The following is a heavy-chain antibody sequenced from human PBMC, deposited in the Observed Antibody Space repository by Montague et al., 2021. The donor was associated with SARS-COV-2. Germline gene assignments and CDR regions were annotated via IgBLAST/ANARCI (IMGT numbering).Heavy chain of an antibody. Sequence: ETLSLTCTVSGGSISSSNYYWDWIRQPPGKGLEWIGSIYDSGSTYYNPSLKSRVTISVDTSKSHFSLKLSSVTAADTAVYYCARRGRKLLPVATTIGGFDIWGQGTMVTVSS. V-gene: IGHV4-39*02. D-gene: IGHD5-12*01. CDR2: IYDSGST. J-gene: IGHJ3*02. CDR1: GGSISSSNYY. CDR3: ARRGRKLLPVATTIGGFDI.